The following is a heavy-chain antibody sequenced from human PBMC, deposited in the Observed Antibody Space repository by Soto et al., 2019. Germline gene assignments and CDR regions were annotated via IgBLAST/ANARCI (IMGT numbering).Heavy chain of an antibody. CDR2: ISQTETT. J-gene: IGHJ4*01. D-gene: IGHD2-15*01. V-gene: IGHV4-34*01. CDR3: VHSPNVAVDH. Sequence: PSETLSLTCVVYGESFGGFYWSWVRQSPGKGLEWIGEISQTETTAYSPSLKSRVSISADTSKKQSSLTLTSVTAADTAVYYCVHSPNVAVDHWGHGTLVTVSS. CDR1: GESFGGFY.